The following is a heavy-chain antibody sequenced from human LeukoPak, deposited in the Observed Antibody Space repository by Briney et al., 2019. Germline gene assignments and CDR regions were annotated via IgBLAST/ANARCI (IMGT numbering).Heavy chain of an antibody. J-gene: IGHJ4*02. Sequence: PSETLSLTSTVSGGSITSYYWSWSRQPPGERREWSAYMYYSGSTNYNPSLKSRVTISVDTSKNQFSLNLSSVTAADAAVYYCARGGLSGSYGYYFDYWGQGTLVTVPS. D-gene: IGHD3-10*01. CDR2: MYYSGST. V-gene: IGHV4-59*01. CDR1: GGSITSYY. CDR3: ARGGLSGSYGYYFDY.